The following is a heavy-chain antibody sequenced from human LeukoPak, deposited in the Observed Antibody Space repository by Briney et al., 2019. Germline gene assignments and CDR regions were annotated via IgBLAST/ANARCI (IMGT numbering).Heavy chain of an antibody. Sequence: GGSLRLSCAASGFTFSSYEMNWVRQAPGQGLEWVAYISSTGNTVHYAGSVKGRFTISRDNAKNSLYLQMNRLRAEDTAVYYCTKETPQMDVWGKGTTVIASS. V-gene: IGHV3-48*03. CDR2: ISSTGNTV. J-gene: IGHJ6*04. CDR3: TKETPQMDV. D-gene: IGHD2-15*01. CDR1: GFTFSSYE.